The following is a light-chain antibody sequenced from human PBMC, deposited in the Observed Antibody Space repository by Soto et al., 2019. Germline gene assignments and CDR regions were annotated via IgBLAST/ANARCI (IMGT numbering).Light chain of an antibody. Sequence: IVLTHSPGTVSFSPWQRSTISSSSSQSVTSSYLAWYQQKPGQAPRLLIYDASIRANGVPARFGGSGSGTDFTLTINSLEPEDFAVYYCQQRIVWPPITFGQGTRLEI. CDR3: QQRIVWPPIT. CDR1: QSVTSSY. V-gene: IGKV3D-20*02. J-gene: IGKJ5*01. CDR2: DAS.